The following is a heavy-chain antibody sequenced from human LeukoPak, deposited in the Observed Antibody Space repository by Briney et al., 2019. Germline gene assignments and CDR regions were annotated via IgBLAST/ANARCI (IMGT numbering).Heavy chain of an antibody. D-gene: IGHD3-16*02. CDR3: ARHDVWGSYRYYFDY. Sequence: SETLSLTCGVYGGSFSGYYWSWIRQSPGKGLEWIGEINHSGNTNYNPSLKSRVTISVDTSKNQFSLKLSSVTAADTAVYYCARHDVWGSYRYYFDYWGQGTLVTVSS. J-gene: IGHJ4*02. CDR2: INHSGNT. CDR1: GGSFSGYY. V-gene: IGHV4-34*01.